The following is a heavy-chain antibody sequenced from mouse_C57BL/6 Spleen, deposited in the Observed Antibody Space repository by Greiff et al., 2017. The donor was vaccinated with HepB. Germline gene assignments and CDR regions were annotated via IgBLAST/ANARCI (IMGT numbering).Heavy chain of an antibody. Sequence: VQLQQPGAELVMPGASVKLSCKASGYTFTSYWMHWVKQRPGQGLEWIGEIDPSDSYTNYNQKFKGKSTLTVDKSSSTAYMQLSSLTSEDSAVYYCARSEYDYDVFDYWGQGTTLTVSS. CDR3: ARSEYDYDVFDY. D-gene: IGHD2-4*01. J-gene: IGHJ2*01. CDR2: IDPSDSYT. V-gene: IGHV1-69*01. CDR1: GYTFTSYW.